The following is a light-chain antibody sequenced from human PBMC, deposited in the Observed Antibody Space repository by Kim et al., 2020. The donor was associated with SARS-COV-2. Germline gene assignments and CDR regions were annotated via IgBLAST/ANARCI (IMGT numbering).Light chain of an antibody. J-gene: IGKJ1*01. V-gene: IGKV3-15*01. Sequence: EIVMTQSPVTLSVSPGERATLSCRASQSVSNNVAWYQHKTGQAPRLLIYAAATRATGIPARFSVSGSGTEFTLTISSLQSEDFAVYFCQQYNNWPRTFGPGTKVDIK. CDR2: AAA. CDR3: QQYNNWPRT. CDR1: QSVSNN.